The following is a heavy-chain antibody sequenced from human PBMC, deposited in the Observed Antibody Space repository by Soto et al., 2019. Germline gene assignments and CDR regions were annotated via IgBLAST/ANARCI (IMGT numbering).Heavy chain of an antibody. CDR3: ARLRSILTERDFDS. J-gene: IGHJ4*02. V-gene: IGHV3-7*05. CDR1: GFTFTSYW. D-gene: IGHD2-2*02. Sequence: EVQLVESGGGLVQPGGSLRLSCEASGFTFTSYWMSWVRQAPGKGLEWVANIKQDGTSKYDADSVKCRFTVSRDNAKSSLHLQMDSLRDDDTAVYRCARLRSILTERDFDSWGQGTLVTVSS. CDR2: IKQDGTSK.